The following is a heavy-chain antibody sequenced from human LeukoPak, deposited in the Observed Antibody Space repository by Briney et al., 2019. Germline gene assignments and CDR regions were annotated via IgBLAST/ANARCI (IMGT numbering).Heavy chain of an antibody. CDR3: ARDPMSYGSGARKEKH. V-gene: IGHV3-48*01. CDR2: ISSTSGTI. D-gene: IGHD3-10*01. CDR1: GFTFSSYS. J-gene: IGHJ1*01. Sequence: GGSLRLSCAASGFTFSSYSMNWVRRAPGKGLEWVSYISSTSGTIYYAGSAQGRFTISRDNAKNSLYLQMNSLRAEDTAVYYCARDPMSYGSGARKEKHWGQGTLVTVSS.